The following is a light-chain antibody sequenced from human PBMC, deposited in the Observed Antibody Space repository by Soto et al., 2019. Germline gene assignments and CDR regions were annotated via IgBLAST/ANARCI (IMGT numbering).Light chain of an antibody. V-gene: IGKV3-15*01. Sequence: EIVMTQSPATLSVSPGERATLSCRASQSVSSNLAWYQQKPGQAPRLLIYGASTRPTVIPARFSGSGSGTEFTLTISSLQSEDFAVYYCQQYNNWPPITFCQGTRLEIK. CDR1: QSVSSN. J-gene: IGKJ5*01. CDR3: QQYNNWPPIT. CDR2: GAS.